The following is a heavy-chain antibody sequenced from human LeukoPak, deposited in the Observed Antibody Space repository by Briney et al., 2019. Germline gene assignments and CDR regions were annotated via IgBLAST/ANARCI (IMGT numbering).Heavy chain of an antibody. D-gene: IGHD1-26*01. CDR2: INDDGSRI. Sequence: GGSLRLSCAGSGFTFSTSWMHWVRQAPGKALVWVSRINDDGSRINYADSVKGRFTISRDNAKNTLYLQMSSLRAEDTAVYYCARALGSYSDYWGQGTLVSVSS. J-gene: IGHJ4*02. CDR1: GFTFSTSW. CDR3: ARALGSYSDY. V-gene: IGHV3-74*01.